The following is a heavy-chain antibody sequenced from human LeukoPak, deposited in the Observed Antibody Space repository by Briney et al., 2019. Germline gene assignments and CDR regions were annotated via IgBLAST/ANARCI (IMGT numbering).Heavy chain of an antibody. J-gene: IGHJ4*02. Sequence: GGSLRLSCAASGFTFSNYWMHWFRQAPGKGLVWVSHINSDGSSTTYADSVKGRFTISRDNSKNTLYLQMNSLRAEDTAVYYCARDQEEYYDILTGYHLPDYWGQGTLVTVSS. CDR1: GFTFSNYW. V-gene: IGHV3-74*01. CDR2: INSDGSST. D-gene: IGHD3-9*01. CDR3: ARDQEEYYDILTGYHLPDY.